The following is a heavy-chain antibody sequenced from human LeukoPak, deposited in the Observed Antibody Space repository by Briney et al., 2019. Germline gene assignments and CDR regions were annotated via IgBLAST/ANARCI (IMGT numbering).Heavy chain of an antibody. J-gene: IGHJ4*02. V-gene: IGHV4-30-2*01. CDR1: GGSLSSGGYY. D-gene: IGHD6-13*01. CDR2: FFQSGTT. Sequence: SETLSLTCIVSGGSLSSGGYYWSWIRQPPGKGLEWIGYFFQSGTTYYNPSLQSRVTISLDRSKNQFSLKLSSVTAADTAVYYCARAHFVTEYVRAAGYDYWGQGILVTVSP. CDR3: ARAHFVTEYVRAAGYDY.